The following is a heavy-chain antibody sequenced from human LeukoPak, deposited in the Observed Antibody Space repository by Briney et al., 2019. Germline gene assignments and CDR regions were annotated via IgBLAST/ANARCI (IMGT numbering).Heavy chain of an antibody. Sequence: GRSLRLSCAASGFTFNSYAMHWVRQAPGKGLEWVAVISSDGSNNYYADSVKGRFTISRDNSKNTLYLQMNSLRAEDTAVYYCAKGGVAPDYWGQGTLVTVSS. CDR3: AKGGVAPDY. D-gene: IGHD2-21*01. V-gene: IGHV3-30-3*01. CDR1: GFTFNSYA. CDR2: ISSDGSNN. J-gene: IGHJ4*02.